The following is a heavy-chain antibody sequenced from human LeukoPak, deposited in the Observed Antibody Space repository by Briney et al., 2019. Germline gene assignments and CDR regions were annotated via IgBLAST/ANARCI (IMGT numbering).Heavy chain of an antibody. Sequence: ASVKVSCKASGYTFTSYDINWVRQATGQGLEWMGWMNPNSGNTGYAQKFQGRVTMTRNTSISTAYMELSSLRSEDTAVYYCARGRGLHGLWFGELLGYWGQGTLVTVSS. V-gene: IGHV1-8*01. CDR1: GYTFTSYD. D-gene: IGHD3-10*01. CDR3: ARGRGLHGLWFGELLGY. J-gene: IGHJ4*02. CDR2: MNPNSGNT.